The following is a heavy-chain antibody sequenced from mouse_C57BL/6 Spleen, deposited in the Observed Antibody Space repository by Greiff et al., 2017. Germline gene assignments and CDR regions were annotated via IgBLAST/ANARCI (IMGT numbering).Heavy chain of an antibody. CDR2: ISSGSSTI. J-gene: IGHJ2*01. V-gene: IGHV5-17*01. Sequence: VKLVESGGGLVKPGGSLKLSCAASGFTFSDYGMHWVRQAPEKGLEWVAYISSGSSTIYYADTVKGRFTISRDNAKNTLFLQMTSLRSEDTAMYYCARRATVVAYYFDYWGQGTTLTVSS. D-gene: IGHD1-1*01. CDR3: ARRATVVAYYFDY. CDR1: GFTFSDYG.